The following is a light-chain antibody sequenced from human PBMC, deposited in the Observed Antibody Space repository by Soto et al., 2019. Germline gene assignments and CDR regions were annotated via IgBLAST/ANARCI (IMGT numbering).Light chain of an antibody. J-gene: IGKJ1*01. CDR1: QSVISSY. V-gene: IGKV3-20*01. CDR3: QQYGDSPFT. Sequence: EIVLTQSPGTLSLSLGERATLSSRASQSVISSYLAWYQQKPGQAPSLLIYGASSRATGIPDRFSGRGSGTDFTLTISRLEPEDFALYYCQQYGDSPFTFGQGTKVDIK. CDR2: GAS.